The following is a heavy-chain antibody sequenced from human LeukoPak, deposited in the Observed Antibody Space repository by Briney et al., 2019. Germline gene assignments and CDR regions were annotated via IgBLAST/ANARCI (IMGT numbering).Heavy chain of an antibody. CDR2: IIPIFGTA. J-gene: IGHJ3*02. CDR1: GGTFSSYA. CDR3: ARTYRSLDDAFDI. Sequence: GGSVKVSCKASGGTFSSYAISWVRQAPGQGLEWMGGIIPIFGTANYAQKFQVRVTITADESTSTAYMELSSLRSEDTAVYHCARTYRSLDDAFDIWGQGTMVTVSS. V-gene: IGHV1-69*13. D-gene: IGHD3-16*02.